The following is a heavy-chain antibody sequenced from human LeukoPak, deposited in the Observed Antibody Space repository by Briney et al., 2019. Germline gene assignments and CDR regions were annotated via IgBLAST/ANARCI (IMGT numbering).Heavy chain of an antibody. Sequence: SETLSLTCTVSGGSISSSSYYWGWIRQPPGKGLEWIGSIYYSGSTYYNPSLKSRVTISVDTSKNQFSLKLSSVTAADTAVYYCARPEYDSGEDYWGQGTLVTVSS. CDR3: ARPEYDSGEDY. CDR1: GGSISSSSYY. D-gene: IGHD3-22*01. CDR2: IYYSGST. J-gene: IGHJ4*02. V-gene: IGHV4-39*01.